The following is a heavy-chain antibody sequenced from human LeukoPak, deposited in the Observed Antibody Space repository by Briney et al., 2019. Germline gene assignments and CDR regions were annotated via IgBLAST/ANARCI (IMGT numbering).Heavy chain of an antibody. Sequence: PSETLSLTCTVSGGSISSGGYYWSWIRQPPGKGLEWIGYIYHSGSTYYNPSLKSRVTISVDRSKNQFSLKLSSVTAADTAVYYCARGGQLVVDYWGQGTLVTVSS. CDR1: GGSISSGGYY. D-gene: IGHD6-13*01. CDR3: ARGGQLVVDY. V-gene: IGHV4-30-2*01. CDR2: IYHSGST. J-gene: IGHJ4*02.